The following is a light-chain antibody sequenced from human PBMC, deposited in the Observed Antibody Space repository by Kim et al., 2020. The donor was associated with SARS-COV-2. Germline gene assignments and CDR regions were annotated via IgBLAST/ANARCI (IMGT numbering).Light chain of an antibody. CDR3: QQYDNWPQRS. Sequence: EIVMTQSPATLSLSPGERATLSCRASQSVSTSLAWYQQRPGQAPRVLIYEASTRATGVPARFSGSGSGTEFTLTISSLESEDFAVYYCQQYDNWPQRSFGGGTKVGIK. V-gene: IGKV3-15*01. J-gene: IGKJ4*01. CDR1: QSVSTS. CDR2: EAS.